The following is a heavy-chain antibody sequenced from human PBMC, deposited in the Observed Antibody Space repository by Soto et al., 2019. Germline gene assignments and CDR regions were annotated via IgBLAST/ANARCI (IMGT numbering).Heavy chain of an antibody. J-gene: IGHJ5*02. CDR2: ISSNGGST. D-gene: IGHD3-3*01. V-gene: IGHV3-64D*06. CDR3: VKGNYDFWSGYPWFDP. CDR1: GFTFSSYA. Sequence: GGSLRLSCSASGFTFSSYAMHWVRQAPGKGLEYVSAISSNGGSTYYADSVKGRFTISRDNSKNTLYLQMSSLRAEDTAVYYCVKGNYDFWSGYPWFDPWGQGTLVTVSS.